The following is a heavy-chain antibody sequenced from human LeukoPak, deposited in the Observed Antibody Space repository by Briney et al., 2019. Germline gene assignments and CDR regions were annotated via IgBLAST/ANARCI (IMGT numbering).Heavy chain of an antibody. CDR3: ARKQWELLKDAFDI. CDR1: GGSISSYY. Sequence: PSETLSLTCTVSGGSISSYYWSWIRQPPGKGLEWIGYIYYSGSTNYNPSLKSRVTISVDKSKNQFSLKLSSVTAADTAVYYCARKQWELLKDAFDIWGQGTMVTVSS. V-gene: IGHV4-59*12. CDR2: IYYSGST. D-gene: IGHD1-26*01. J-gene: IGHJ3*02.